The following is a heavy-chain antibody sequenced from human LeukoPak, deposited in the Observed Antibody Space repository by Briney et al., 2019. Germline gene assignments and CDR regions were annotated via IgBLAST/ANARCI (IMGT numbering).Heavy chain of an antibody. CDR3: ARDGQQQLVQGAFDI. Sequence: LGGSLRLSCAASGFTFSSYSMNWVRQAPGKGLEWVSSISSSSSYIYYADSVKGRFTISRDNAKNSLYLQMNSLRAEDTAVYYCARDGQQQLVQGAFDIWGQGTMVTVSS. CDR2: ISSSSSYI. D-gene: IGHD6-13*01. V-gene: IGHV3-21*01. CDR1: GFTFSSYS. J-gene: IGHJ3*02.